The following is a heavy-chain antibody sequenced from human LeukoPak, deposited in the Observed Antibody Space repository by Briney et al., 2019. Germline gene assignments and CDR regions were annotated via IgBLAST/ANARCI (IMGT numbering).Heavy chain of an antibody. CDR3: ARHTSIAVAGTPVAFDI. CDR1: GGSFSGYY. D-gene: IGHD6-19*01. Sequence: SETPSLTCAVYGGSFSGYYWSWIRQPPGKGLEWIGEINHSGSTNYNPSLKSRVTISVDTSKNQFSLKLSSVTAADTAVYYCARHTSIAVAGTPVAFDIWGQGTMVTVSS. V-gene: IGHV4-34*01. J-gene: IGHJ3*02. CDR2: INHSGST.